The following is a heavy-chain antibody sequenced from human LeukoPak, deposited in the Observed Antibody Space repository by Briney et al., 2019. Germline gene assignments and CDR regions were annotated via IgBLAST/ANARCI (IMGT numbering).Heavy chain of an antibody. D-gene: IGHD5-24*01. CDR2: IYSGGGS. Sequence: SETLSLTCTVSGGSTSGYFWSWVRQPPGKGLEWIAYIYSGGGSDYNPSLKSRVSMSEDTSKNQFSLKLTSVTAADTAVYFCARLGRYDGYPHDSWGQGTLVTVSS. CDR3: ARLGRYDGYPHDS. CDR1: GGSTSGYF. J-gene: IGHJ4*02. V-gene: IGHV4-59*08.